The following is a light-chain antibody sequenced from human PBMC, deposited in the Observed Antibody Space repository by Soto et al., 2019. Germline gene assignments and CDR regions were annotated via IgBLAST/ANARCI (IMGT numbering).Light chain of an antibody. V-gene: IGKV1-5*03. CDR1: QSVLTW. J-gene: IGKJ2*01. CDR2: KAS. CDR3: QHDFSYPYA. Sequence: DIQVTQSPATLSASVGDTVSITCRASQSVLTWLAWYQQKPGKAPNLHIYKASRLRDGVPSRFSSSGSGTEFTLTITSLQPDDFASYFCQHDFSYPYAFGQGTKLEI.